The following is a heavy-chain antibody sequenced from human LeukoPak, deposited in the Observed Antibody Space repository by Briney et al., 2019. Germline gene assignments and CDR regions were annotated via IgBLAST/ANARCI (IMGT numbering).Heavy chain of an antibody. J-gene: IGHJ4*02. Sequence: GGSLRLSCAASGFSFNTYAMSWVRQAPGKGLEWVSAISGSGGSTYYADSVKGRFTISRDNSKNTLFLQTNNLRVEDTAVYYCAKGPGSNSGYYYVFHSWGQVTLVTVSS. CDR3: AKGPGSNSGYYYVFHS. CDR1: GFSFNTYA. V-gene: IGHV3-23*01. CDR2: ISGSGGST. D-gene: IGHD3-22*01.